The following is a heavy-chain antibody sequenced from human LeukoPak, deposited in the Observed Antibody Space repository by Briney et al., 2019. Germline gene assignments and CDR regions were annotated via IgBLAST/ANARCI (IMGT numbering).Heavy chain of an antibody. J-gene: IGHJ3*01. V-gene: IGHV5-10-1*01. CDR3: ATGRIAWAFDF. CDR2: IDPSDSYT. CDR1: GYSFTSYW. D-gene: IGHD1-26*01. Sequence: GESLKISCKGSGYSFTSYWITWVRQMPGKGLEWMGRIDPSDSYTNYSPSFQGHVTISADKSISTAYLQWSSLKASDTAMYYCATGRIAWAFDFWGQGTMVTVSS.